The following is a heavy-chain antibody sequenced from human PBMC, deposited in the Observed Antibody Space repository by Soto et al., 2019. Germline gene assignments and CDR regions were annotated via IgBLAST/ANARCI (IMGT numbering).Heavy chain of an antibody. Sequence: GASVKVSCKASGYTFTSYAMHWVRQAPGQRLEWMGWISAGNGNTKYSQKLQGRVTMTTDTSTSTAYMELRNLRSDDTAVYYCARVRFSIAARQYYYYGMDVWGQGTTVTISS. CDR3: ARVRFSIAARQYYYYGMDV. V-gene: IGHV1-3*01. J-gene: IGHJ6*02. D-gene: IGHD6-6*01. CDR2: ISAGNGNT. CDR1: GYTFTSYA.